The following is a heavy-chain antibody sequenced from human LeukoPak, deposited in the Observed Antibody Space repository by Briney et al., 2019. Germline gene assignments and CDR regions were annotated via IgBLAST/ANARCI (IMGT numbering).Heavy chain of an antibody. CDR3: ARDPGYESWSPFWGGMDV. V-gene: IGHV3-74*01. J-gene: IGHJ6*04. CDR1: GFTFSSSW. CDR2: ITRDGSST. Sequence: GGTLTLTCAASGFTFSSSWMHWVRQAQGKGLVWVSRITRDGSSTTYADSVKGRFTTSRDNAKNTLYLQMDSLRDDDTAVYYCARDPGYESWSPFWGGMDVWGNGTTVIVSS. D-gene: IGHD3-16*01.